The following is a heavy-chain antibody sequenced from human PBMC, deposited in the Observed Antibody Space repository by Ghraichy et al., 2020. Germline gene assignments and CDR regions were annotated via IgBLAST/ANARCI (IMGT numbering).Heavy chain of an antibody. CDR3: AKALTPPDFWSGYYIGFDY. Sequence: GGSLRLSCAASGFTFSSYAMSWVRQAPGKGLEWVSAISGSGGSTYYADSVKGRFTISRDNSKNTLYLQMNSLRAEDTAVYYCAKALTPPDFWSGYYIGFDYWGQGTLVTVSS. V-gene: IGHV3-23*01. CDR1: GFTFSSYA. D-gene: IGHD3-3*01. J-gene: IGHJ4*02. CDR2: ISGSGGST.